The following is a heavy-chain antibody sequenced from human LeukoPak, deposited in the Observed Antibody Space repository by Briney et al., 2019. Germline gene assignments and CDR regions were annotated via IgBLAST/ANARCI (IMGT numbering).Heavy chain of an antibody. Sequence: SQTLSLTCTVSGGSISSGSYYWSWIRQPAGKGLEWIGRIYTSGSTNYNPSLKSRVTISVDTSKNQFSLKLSSVTAADTAVYYCARDGYSSRWNWFDPWGQGTLVTVSS. CDR2: IYTSGST. CDR3: ARDGYSSRWNWFDP. V-gene: IGHV4-61*02. D-gene: IGHD6-13*01. J-gene: IGHJ5*02. CDR1: GGSISSGSYY.